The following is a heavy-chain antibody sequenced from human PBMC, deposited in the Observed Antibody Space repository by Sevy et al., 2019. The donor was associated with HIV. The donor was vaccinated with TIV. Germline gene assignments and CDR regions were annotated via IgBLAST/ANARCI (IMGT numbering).Heavy chain of an antibody. D-gene: IGHD6-19*01. CDR3: TSDLYGSGWFYFDY. CDR1: GFTFSDYA. V-gene: IGHV3-49*04. CDR2: IKTKTYGGTT. Sequence: GGSLRLSCTASGFTFSDYAMSWVRQAPGKGLEWVGFIKTKTYGGTTEYAASVKGRFIISRDDSKNIAYLQMNSLKTEDTAVYDCTSDLYGSGWFYFDYWGQGTLVTVSS. J-gene: IGHJ4*02.